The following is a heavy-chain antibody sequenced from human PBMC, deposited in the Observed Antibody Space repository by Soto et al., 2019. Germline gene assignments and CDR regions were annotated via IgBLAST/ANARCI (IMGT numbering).Heavy chain of an antibody. CDR1: GFTFSSYA. CDR2: ISGSGGST. V-gene: IGHV3-23*01. D-gene: IGHD6-19*01. Sequence: GGSLRLSCAASGFTFSSYAMSWVRQAPGKGLEWVSAISGSGGSTYYADSVKGRFTISRDNSKNTLYLQMNSLRAEDTAVYYCAKFHGENRRRIAVAGPHYYGMDVWGQGTTVTVSS. J-gene: IGHJ6*02. CDR3: AKFHGENRRRIAVAGPHYYGMDV.